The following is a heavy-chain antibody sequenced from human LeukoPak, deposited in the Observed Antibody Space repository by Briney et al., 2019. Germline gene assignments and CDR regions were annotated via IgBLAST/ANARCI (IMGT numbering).Heavy chain of an antibody. CDR2: INPNSGGT. V-gene: IGHV1-2*02. CDR1: GYTFTGYY. Sequence: GASVKVSCKASGYTFTGYYMHWVRPAPGQGLEWMGWINPNSGGTNYAQKFQGRVTMTRDTSISTAYMELSRLRSDDTAVYYCARESSYGPNDAFDIWGQGTMVTVSS. J-gene: IGHJ3*02. D-gene: IGHD5-18*01. CDR3: ARESSYGPNDAFDI.